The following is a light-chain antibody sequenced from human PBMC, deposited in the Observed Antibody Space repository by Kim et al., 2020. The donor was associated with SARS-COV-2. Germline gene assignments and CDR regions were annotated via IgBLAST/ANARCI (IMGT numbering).Light chain of an antibody. J-gene: IGLJ2*01. CDR2: PDS. Sequence: SYELTQPPSVSVSPGQTASITCSGDKLGDKYACWYQQKPGQSPVLVIYPDSKWPSGIPERFSGSNSGHTATLTISGTPAMDEADYYCQAWDSSTVVFGGG. CDR1: KLGDKY. V-gene: IGLV3-1*01. CDR3: QAWDSSTVV.